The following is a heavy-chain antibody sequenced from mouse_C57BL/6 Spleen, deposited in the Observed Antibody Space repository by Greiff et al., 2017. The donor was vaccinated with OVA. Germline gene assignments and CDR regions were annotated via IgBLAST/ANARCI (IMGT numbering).Heavy chain of an antibody. CDR2: ISYGGST. Sequence: EVKLMESGPGMVKPSQSLSLTCTVTGYSITSGYDWHWIRHFPGNKLEWMGYISYGGSTNYNPSLKSRISITHDTSKNHFFLKLNSVTTEDTATYYCARGSNYNAMDYWGQGTSVTVSS. V-gene: IGHV3-1*01. CDR1: GYSITSGYD. CDR3: ARGSNYNAMDY. D-gene: IGHD2-5*01. J-gene: IGHJ4*01.